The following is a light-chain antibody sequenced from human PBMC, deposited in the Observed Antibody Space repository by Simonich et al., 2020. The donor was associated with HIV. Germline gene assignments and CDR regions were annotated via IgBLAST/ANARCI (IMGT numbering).Light chain of an antibody. CDR2: DAT. V-gene: IGKV1-33*01. J-gene: IGKJ2*01. Sequence: DIQMTQSPSSLSASVGDRVTITCHASQDIRNYLNWYQQKAGKAPKLLIYDATNLETGGPSRFSGSGSGTDFTFTISSLQPADIATYYCPQYDELQYTFGQGTKLEIK. CDR1: QDIRNY. CDR3: PQYDELQYT.